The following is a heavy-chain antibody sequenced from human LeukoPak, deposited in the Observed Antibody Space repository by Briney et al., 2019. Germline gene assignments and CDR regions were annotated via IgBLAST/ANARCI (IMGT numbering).Heavy chain of an antibody. CDR3: ARDSFRRITMVRGVHFDY. J-gene: IGHJ4*02. V-gene: IGHV3-7*01. D-gene: IGHD3-10*01. CDR2: IKQDGSEK. CDR1: EFTFTTYW. Sequence: GGSLRLSCEASEFTFTTYWMSWVRQAPGKGLEWVANIKQDGSEKYYVDSVKGRFTISRDNAKNSVYLQMNSLRAEDTAVYYCARDSFRRITMVRGVHFDYWGQGTLVTVSS.